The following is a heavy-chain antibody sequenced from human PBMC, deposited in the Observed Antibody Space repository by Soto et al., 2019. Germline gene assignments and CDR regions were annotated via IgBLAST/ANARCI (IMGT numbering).Heavy chain of an antibody. CDR2: ISSSSSYI. CDR1: GFTFSSYS. V-gene: IGHV3-21*01. J-gene: IGHJ4*02. CDR3: ARTDIVVVAFDY. Sequence: GGSLRLSCAASGFTFSSYSMNWVRQAPGKGLEWVSSISSSSSYIYYADSVKGRFTISRDNAKNSLYLQMNSLRAEDTAVYYCARTDIVVVAFDYWGQGTLVTVSS. D-gene: IGHD2-15*01.